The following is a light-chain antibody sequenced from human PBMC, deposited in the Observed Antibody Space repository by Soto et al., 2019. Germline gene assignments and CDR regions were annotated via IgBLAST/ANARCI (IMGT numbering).Light chain of an antibody. V-gene: IGKV4-1*01. CDR3: QQYYSTHT. Sequence: DMVMTQSPDSLAVSLGERATINCKSSQSVLYSSNNKNYLAWYQQKPGQPPRLLIYWASTRESGVPDRFSGSGSGTDFTLTISSLQAEDVAVYYCQQYYSTHTFGQGTKLEIK. J-gene: IGKJ2*01. CDR1: QSVLYSSNNKNY. CDR2: WAS.